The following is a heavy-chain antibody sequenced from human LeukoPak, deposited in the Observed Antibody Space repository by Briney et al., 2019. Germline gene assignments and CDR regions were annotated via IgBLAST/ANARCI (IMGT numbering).Heavy chain of an antibody. J-gene: IGHJ4*01. D-gene: IGHD2-2*01. CDR1: GGSISSYS. Sequence: SETLSLTCTVSGGSISSYSWSWIRQPAGKGLEWIGRIYTSGSTNYNPSLKSRVTMSLDTSKNQFSLKLSSVTAADTAVYYCARDRKYCSSISCYYYFDYWGHGTLVTVSS. V-gene: IGHV4-4*07. CDR3: ARDRKYCSSISCYYYFDY. CDR2: IYTSGST.